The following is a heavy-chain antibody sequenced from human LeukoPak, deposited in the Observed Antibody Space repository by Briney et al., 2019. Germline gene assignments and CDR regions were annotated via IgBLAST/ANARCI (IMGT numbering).Heavy chain of an antibody. CDR1: GGSISSGSYY. D-gene: IGHD4-17*01. V-gene: IGHV4-61*02. Sequence: SETLSLTCTVSGGSISSGSYYWSWIRQPAGKGLEWIGRIYTSGSTNYNPSLKSRVTISVDTSKNQFSLKLSSVTAADTAVYYCARETVTYYFDYWGQRTLVTVSS. CDR2: IYTSGST. CDR3: ARETVTYYFDY. J-gene: IGHJ4*02.